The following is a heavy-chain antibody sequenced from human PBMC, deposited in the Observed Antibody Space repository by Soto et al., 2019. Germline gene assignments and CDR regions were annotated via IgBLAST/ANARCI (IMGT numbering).Heavy chain of an antibody. V-gene: IGHV4-4*07. CDR1: GASISSYF. D-gene: IGHD6-19*01. CDR3: AREAGPDRWFDP. CDR2: ISTSGTT. J-gene: IGHJ5*02. Sequence: SETLSLTCNVSGASISSYFWTWIRQPAGKGLDWIGRISTSGTTNYNPSLKSRVTLSVDTSKNHFSLNLSSVIAADTAVYYCAREAGPDRWFDPWGQGTLVTVSS.